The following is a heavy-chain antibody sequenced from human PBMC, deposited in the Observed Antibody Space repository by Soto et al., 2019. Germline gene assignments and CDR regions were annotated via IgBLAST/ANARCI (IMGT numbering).Heavy chain of an antibody. CDR3: ARETSAPGTFREDASDI. Sequence: QVQLVQSGAEVKKPGSSVKVACKVSGDTFSNYVINWVRQAPGQGLEWMGAIVPIFRTANYAQKFQARVTITEEVLTITAYMGLSGLRADDTATYYCARETSAPGTFREDASDIWGQGTVVTVSS. V-gene: IGHV1-69*12. J-gene: IGHJ3*02. CDR2: IVPIFRTA. CDR1: GDTFSNYV. D-gene: IGHD6-13*01.